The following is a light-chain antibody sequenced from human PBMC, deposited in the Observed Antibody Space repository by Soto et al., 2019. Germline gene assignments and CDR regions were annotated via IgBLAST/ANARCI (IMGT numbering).Light chain of an antibody. J-gene: IGKJ5*01. V-gene: IGKV3-20*01. Sequence: EIVLTQSPATLSLSPGDRSSLYCRSSQSASSMYLAWYQQKPGQAPRLLIYGASSRASGIPDRFSGSGSGTDFTLTISRLEPEDLAVYYCQNYGASTITCGQGKR. CDR1: QSASSMY. CDR3: QNYGASTIT. CDR2: GAS.